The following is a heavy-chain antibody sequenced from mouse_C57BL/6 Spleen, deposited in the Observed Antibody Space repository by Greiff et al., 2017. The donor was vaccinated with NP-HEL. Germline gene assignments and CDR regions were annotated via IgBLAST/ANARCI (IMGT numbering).Heavy chain of an antibody. CDR1: GYTFTSYT. CDR2: INPSSGYT. D-gene: IGHD2-5*01. Sequence: QVQLKESGAELARPGASVKMSCKASGYTFTSYTMHWVKQRPGQGLEWIGYINPSSGYTKYNQKFKDKATLTADKSSSTAYMQLSSLTSEDSAVYYCAVDYSNYGGYFDVWGTGTTVTVSS. J-gene: IGHJ1*03. CDR3: AVDYSNYGGYFDV. V-gene: IGHV1-4*01.